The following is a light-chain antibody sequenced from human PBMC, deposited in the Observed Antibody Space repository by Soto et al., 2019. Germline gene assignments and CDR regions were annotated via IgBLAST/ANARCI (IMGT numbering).Light chain of an antibody. Sequence: QSVLTQPASVSGSPGQSITISCTGTSSDVGAYIYVSWYQQHPGKAPKLMIYEVSNRPSGVSSRFSGSKSGNTASLTISGLQPEDEADYYCNSYTTSTTLVFGGGTKLTVL. V-gene: IGLV2-14*01. CDR2: EVS. J-gene: IGLJ3*02. CDR1: SSDVGAYIY. CDR3: NSYTTSTTLV.